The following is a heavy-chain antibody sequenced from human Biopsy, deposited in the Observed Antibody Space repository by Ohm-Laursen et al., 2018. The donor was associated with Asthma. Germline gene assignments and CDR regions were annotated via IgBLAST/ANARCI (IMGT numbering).Heavy chain of an antibody. V-gene: IGHV4-39*07. J-gene: IGHJ6*02. CDR2: VTHSGSA. Sequence: GTLSLTWCLSSGSGGYMRSGNYYWGWIRQPPGKGLEWIGEVTHSGSANYNPSLKRRVTILLDSSKNQFSLKVRSLTAADTAVYYCARVAYYGMDVWGQGTTVTVSS. CDR3: ARVAYYGMDV. CDR1: GGYMRSGNYY.